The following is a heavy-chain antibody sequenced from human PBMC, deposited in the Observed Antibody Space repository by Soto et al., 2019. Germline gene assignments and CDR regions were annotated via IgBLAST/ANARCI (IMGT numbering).Heavy chain of an antibody. J-gene: IGHJ6*02. V-gene: IGHV3-30-3*01. CDR1: AVTCSIYA. Sequence: GGSMSLSCAASAVTCSIYAMHWVRQAPGKGLYWVAVISYDGSDKYYADSVKGGFTVSRDNSKNTLYLQMNSLRANDRAVYYCARDSLYDSKIYSLKSVMDVRGQGTTVTVSS. CDR2: ISYDGSDK. D-gene: IGHD3-22*01. CDR3: ARDSLYDSKIYSLKSVMDV.